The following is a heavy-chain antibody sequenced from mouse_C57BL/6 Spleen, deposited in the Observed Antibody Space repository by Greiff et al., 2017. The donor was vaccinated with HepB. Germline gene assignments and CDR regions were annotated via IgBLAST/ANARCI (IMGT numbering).Heavy chain of an antibody. CDR1: GYTFTDYY. D-gene: IGHD2-4*01. CDR3: ASPFYDYGAY. CDR2: INPNNGGT. Sequence: EVQLQQSGPELVKPGASVKISCKASGYTFTDYYMNWVKQSHGKSLEWIGDINPNNGGTSYNQKFKGKATLTVDKSSSTAYMELRSLTSEDSAVYYCASPFYDYGAYWGQGTLVTVSA. J-gene: IGHJ3*01. V-gene: IGHV1-26*01.